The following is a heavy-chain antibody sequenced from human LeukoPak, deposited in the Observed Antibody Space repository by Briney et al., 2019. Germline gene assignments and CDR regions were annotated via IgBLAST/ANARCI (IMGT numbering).Heavy chain of an antibody. CDR1: GFTFDDYG. CDR2: ISWNSGVI. CDR3: AKDATYRDSSGYFYY. D-gene: IGHD3-22*01. Sequence: GGSLRLSCAASGFTFDDYGMHWVRQAPGKGLEWVSGISWNSGVIAYADSVKGRFTISRDNARNSLYLQMNSLRAEDTALYYCAKDATYRDSSGYFYYWGQGTLVTVSS. V-gene: IGHV3-9*01. J-gene: IGHJ4*02.